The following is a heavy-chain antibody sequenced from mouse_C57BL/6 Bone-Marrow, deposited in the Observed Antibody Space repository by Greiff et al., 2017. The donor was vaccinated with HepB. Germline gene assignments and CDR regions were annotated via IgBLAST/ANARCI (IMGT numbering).Heavy chain of an antibody. Sequence: QVQLQQPGTDLVKPGASVKLSCKASGYTFTSYWMHWVNQRPGQGLEWIGNINPSNGGTNYNGKIKGKATLTADKSSSTAHMQLSSLTSAASAVYFCARTYYYGSSFGYWGQGTTLTVSS. J-gene: IGHJ2*01. CDR2: INPSNGGT. V-gene: IGHV1-53*01. CDR1: GYTFTSYW. D-gene: IGHD1-1*01. CDR3: ARTYYYGSSFGY.